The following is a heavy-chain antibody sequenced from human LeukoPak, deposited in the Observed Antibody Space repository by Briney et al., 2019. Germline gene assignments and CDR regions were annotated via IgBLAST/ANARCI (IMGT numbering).Heavy chain of an antibody. CDR1: GFTFSSYA. V-gene: IGHV3-30-3*01. J-gene: IGHJ4*02. CDR3: ARDLSDYDYGGNGWGD. Sequence: PGRSLRLSCAASGFTFSSYAMHWVRQAPGKGLEWVAVISYDGSNKYYADSVKGRFTISRDNSKNTLYLQMNSLRAEDTAVYYCARDLSDYDYGGNGWGDWGQGTLVTVSS. D-gene: IGHD4-23*01. CDR2: ISYDGSNK.